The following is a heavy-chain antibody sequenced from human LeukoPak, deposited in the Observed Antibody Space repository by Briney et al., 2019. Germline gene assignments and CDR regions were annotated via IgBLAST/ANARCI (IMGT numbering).Heavy chain of an antibody. J-gene: IGHJ4*02. CDR3: ARGTGFYDSSGHYYWGYFHS. Sequence: PSETLSLTCTVSGGSISSHYWSWFRLTPGERPEWIAFIYYSGTTNYNPSLKGRVTISIDPSKNQFSLKLSSVTAADTAIYYCARGTGFYDSSGHYYWGYFHSWGQGTLVPVSS. CDR1: GGSISSHY. V-gene: IGHV4-59*11. CDR2: IYYSGTT. D-gene: IGHD3-22*01.